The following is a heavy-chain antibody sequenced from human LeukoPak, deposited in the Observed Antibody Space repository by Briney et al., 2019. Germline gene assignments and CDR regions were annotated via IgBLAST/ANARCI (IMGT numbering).Heavy chain of an antibody. J-gene: IGHJ3*02. CDR1: GFTFSSYA. V-gene: IGHV3-30*04. Sequence: GGSLRLSCAASGFTFSSYAMHWVRQAPGKGLEWVAVISYDGSNKYYADSVKGRFTISRDNSKNTLYLQMNSLRAEDTAVYYCARDRAYVAFDIWGQGTMVTVSS. D-gene: IGHD2-8*01. CDR3: ARDRAYVAFDI. CDR2: ISYDGSNK.